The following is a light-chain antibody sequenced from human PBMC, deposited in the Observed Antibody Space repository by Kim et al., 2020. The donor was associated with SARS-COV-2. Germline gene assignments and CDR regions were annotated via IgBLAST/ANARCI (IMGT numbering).Light chain of an antibody. V-gene: IGKV3-20*01. J-gene: IGKJ2*01. Sequence: SLSPAERRTLSCRASQSISTSLLAWYQQKAGQAPRLRLFGAASGATGLPDRFSGSGSGTDFTLTITGLEPEDFAVYYCKHFGSSYTLGQGTKLEI. CDR3: KHFGSSYT. CDR2: GAA. CDR1: QSISTSL.